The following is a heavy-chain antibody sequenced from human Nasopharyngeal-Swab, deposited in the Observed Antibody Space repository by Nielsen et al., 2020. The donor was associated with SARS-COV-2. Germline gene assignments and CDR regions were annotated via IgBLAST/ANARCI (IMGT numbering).Heavy chain of an antibody. CDR1: GFTVSSNY. CDR3: ARPTYYDYYGMDV. V-gene: IGHV3-53*01. D-gene: IGHD3-3*01. Sequence: GESLKISCAASGFTVSSNYMSWVRQAPGKGLEWVSVIYSGGSTYYADSVKGRFTISRDNSKNTLYLQINSLRAEDTAVYYCARPTYYDYYGMDVWGQGTTVTVSS. J-gene: IGHJ6*02. CDR2: IYSGGST.